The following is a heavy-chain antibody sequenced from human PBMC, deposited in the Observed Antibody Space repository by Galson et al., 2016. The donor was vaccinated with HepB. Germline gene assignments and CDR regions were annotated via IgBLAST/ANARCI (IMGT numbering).Heavy chain of an antibody. CDR3: ARALSGYGYNWFDS. D-gene: IGHD5-12*01. CDR1: GGSISGGDFS. V-gene: IGHV4-30-2*01. CDR2: IYHSRST. J-gene: IGHJ5*01. Sequence: TLSLTCTVSGGSISGGDFSWSWIRQPPGKGLEWIGYIYHSRSTFYTPSLRSRITMSVDKSKNLFSLTLTSVTAADTAVYYCARALSGYGYNWFDSWGQGILVTVSS.